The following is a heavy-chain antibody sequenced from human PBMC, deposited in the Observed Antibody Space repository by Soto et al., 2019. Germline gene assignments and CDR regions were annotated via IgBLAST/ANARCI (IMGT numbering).Heavy chain of an antibody. D-gene: IGHD6-6*01. CDR1: GGTFSSYA. V-gene: IGHV1-69*10. Sequence: ASVKVSCKASGGTFSSYAISWVRQAPGQGLEWMGGIIPILGIANYAQKFQGRVTITADKSTSTAYMELSSLRSEDTAVYYCARDEAGGYSSSSADYYYGMDVWGQGTTVTVSS. CDR2: IIPILGIA. CDR3: ARDEAGGYSSSSADYYYGMDV. J-gene: IGHJ6*02.